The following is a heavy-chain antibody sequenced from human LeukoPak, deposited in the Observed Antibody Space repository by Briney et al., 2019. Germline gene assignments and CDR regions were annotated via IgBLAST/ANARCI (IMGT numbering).Heavy chain of an antibody. Sequence: GGSLRLSCAASGFSLRSSEMNWVRQAPGKGLNWLSTITGGAENTYYAGSVKGRFTISRDNSKNTVYLQMDSLRVEDTAVYYCAKVLSGSQDYWGQGTLVTVFS. V-gene: IGHV3-23*01. CDR3: AKVLSGSQDY. CDR2: ITGGAENT. J-gene: IGHJ4*02. CDR1: GFSLRSSE. D-gene: IGHD1-26*01.